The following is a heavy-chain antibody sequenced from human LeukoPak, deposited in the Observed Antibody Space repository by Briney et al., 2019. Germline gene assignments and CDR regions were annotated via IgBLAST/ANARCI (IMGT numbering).Heavy chain of an antibody. J-gene: IGHJ4*02. V-gene: IGHV3-23*01. D-gene: IGHD2-15*01. Sequence: GGSLRLSCAASGFTFSSYAMSWVRQAPGKGLEWVSAISGSGGSTYYADSVKGRFTISRDNSKNTLYLQMNSLRAGDTAVYYCAKCSGGSCYKTPFDYWGQGTLVTVSS. CDR2: ISGSGGST. CDR3: AKCSGGSCYKTPFDY. CDR1: GFTFSSYA.